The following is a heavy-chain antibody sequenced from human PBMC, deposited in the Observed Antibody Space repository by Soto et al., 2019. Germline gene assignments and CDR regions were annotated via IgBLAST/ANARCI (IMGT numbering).Heavy chain of an antibody. Sequence: GGSLRLSCAASGFTFSSYGMHWVRQAPGKGLEWVAVISYDGSNKYYADSVKGRFTISRDNSKNTLYLQMNSLRAEDTAVYYCAKDPRAVAGTGAFDIWGQGTTVTVSS. CDR1: GFTFSSYG. D-gene: IGHD6-19*01. J-gene: IGHJ3*02. CDR3: AKDPRAVAGTGAFDI. V-gene: IGHV3-30*18. CDR2: ISYDGSNK.